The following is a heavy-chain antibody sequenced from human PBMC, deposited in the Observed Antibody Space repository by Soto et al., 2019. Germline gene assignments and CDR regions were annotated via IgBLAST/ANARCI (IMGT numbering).Heavy chain of an antibody. V-gene: IGHV1-69*13. CDR3: ARGKGLLPYSGEYYYGMGV. D-gene: IGHD3-10*02. Sequence: GASVKVSCKASGGTFSSYAISWVRQAPGQGLEWMGGIIPIFGTANYAQKFQGRVTITADESTSTAYMELSSLRSEDTAVYYCARGKGLLPYSGEYYYGMGVWGQGTTVTVSS. J-gene: IGHJ6*02. CDR1: GGTFSSYA. CDR2: IIPIFGTA.